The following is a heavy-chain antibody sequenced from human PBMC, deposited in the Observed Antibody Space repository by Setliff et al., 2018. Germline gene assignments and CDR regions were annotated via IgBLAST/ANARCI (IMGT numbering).Heavy chain of an antibody. Sequence: PSETLSLTCTVSGVSISPCFWSWIRQPPGKGLEGIGYIYHNGNTNFNPSLKTRVSMSVDTSKNQNALNLKSVTAADTAVYYCARDRTAYSYGLDVWGPGTTVTVSS. CDR2: IYHNGNT. V-gene: IGHV4-59*01. J-gene: IGHJ6*02. CDR3: ARDRTAYSYGLDV. CDR1: GVSISPCF. D-gene: IGHD5-18*01.